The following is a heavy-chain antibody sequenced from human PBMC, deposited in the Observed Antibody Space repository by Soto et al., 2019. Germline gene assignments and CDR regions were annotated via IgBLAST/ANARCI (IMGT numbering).Heavy chain of an antibody. J-gene: IGHJ4*02. CDR1: GFSFTTYW. CDR3: ATSRGYSYGPNYD. V-gene: IGHV5-51*01. CDR2: IYPGNSNT. D-gene: IGHD5-18*01. Sequence: PGESLKISCKGSGFSFTTYWIAWVRQMPGKGLEWMGIIYPGNSNTRYSPSFEGQVTMSADKSINTAYLQWSSLRASDTAMYYCATSRGYSYGPNYDWSQGTLVTVSS.